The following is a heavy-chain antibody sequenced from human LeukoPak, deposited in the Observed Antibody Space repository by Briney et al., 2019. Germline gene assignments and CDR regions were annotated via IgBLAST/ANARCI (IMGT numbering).Heavy chain of an antibody. CDR2: ISYDGSNK. Sequence: PGGSLRLSCAASGFTFSSYAMHWVRQAPGKGLEWVAVISYDGSNKYYADSVKGRFTISRDNSKNTLYLQMNSLRAEDTAVYYCASHLTDWSQGTLVTVSS. CDR1: GFTFSSYA. J-gene: IGHJ4*02. V-gene: IGHV3-30*04. CDR3: ASHLTD.